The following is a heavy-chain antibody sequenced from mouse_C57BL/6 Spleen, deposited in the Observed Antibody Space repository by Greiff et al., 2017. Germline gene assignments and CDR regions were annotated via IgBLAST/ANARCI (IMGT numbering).Heavy chain of an antibody. J-gene: IGHJ4*01. CDR2: ISGGGGNT. Sequence: DVKLVESGGGLVKPGGSLKLSCAASGFTFSSYTMSWVRQTPEKRLEWVATISGGGGNTYYPDSVKGRFTISRDNAKNTLYLQMSSLRSEDTALYYCARSYYYYAMDYWGQGTSVTVSS. CDR3: ARSYYYYAMDY. V-gene: IGHV5-9*01. CDR1: GFTFSSYT. D-gene: IGHD6-5*01.